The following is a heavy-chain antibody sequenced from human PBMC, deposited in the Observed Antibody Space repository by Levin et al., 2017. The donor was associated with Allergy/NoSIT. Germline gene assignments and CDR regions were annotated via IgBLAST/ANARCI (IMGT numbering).Heavy chain of an antibody. CDR3: ARDRPARAGPGVDY. V-gene: IGHV3-33*01. CDR1: GFTFSSYG. CDR2: IWYDGSNK. J-gene: IGHJ4*02. Sequence: PGGSLRLSCAASGFTFSSYGMHWVRQAPGKGLEWVAVIWYDGSNKYYADSVKGRFTISRDNSKNTLYLQMNSLRAEDTAVYYCARDRPARAGPGVDYWGQGTLVTVSS. D-gene: IGHD2-2*01.